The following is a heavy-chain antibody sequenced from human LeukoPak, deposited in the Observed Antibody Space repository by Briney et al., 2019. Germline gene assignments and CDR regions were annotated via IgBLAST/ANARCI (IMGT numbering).Heavy chain of an antibody. CDR1: GFTFSSYS. D-gene: IGHD2-2*02. CDR3: AILLSILPVVPADISSIAAAAPPDY. J-gene: IGHJ4*02. CDR2: ISSSSSYI. Sequence: GGSLRPSCAASGFTFSSYSMNWVRQAPGKWLEWVSSISSSSSYIYYADSVKGRFTISRDKGKNSMYLQIDRLRTTDTDVNYCAILLSILPVVPADISSIAAAAPPDYWGQGTLVTVSS. V-gene: IGHV3-21*01.